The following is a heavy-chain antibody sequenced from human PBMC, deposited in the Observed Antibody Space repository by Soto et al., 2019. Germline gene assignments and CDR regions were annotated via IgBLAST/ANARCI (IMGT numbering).Heavy chain of an antibody. CDR2: IDHDGPT. J-gene: IGHJ4*02. Sequence: EVQLVESGGGLVRPGGSLRLSCAGSGFTFSNYWMHWVRQAPGKGLEWVSRIDHDGPTDYADSVRGRFTISRDNAENTLYLQMNSLRPEDTAVYYCVRDSHGDYWGQGTLVTLSS. CDR1: GFTFSNYW. V-gene: IGHV3-74*01. CDR3: VRDSHGDY.